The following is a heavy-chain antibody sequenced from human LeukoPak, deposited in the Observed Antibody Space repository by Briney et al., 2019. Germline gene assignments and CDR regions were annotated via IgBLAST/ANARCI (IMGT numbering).Heavy chain of an antibody. CDR2: IRTVGDDP. D-gene: IGHD2-2*01. Sequence: GGPLRPSCVASGFQFSSFAMSWVRQAPGRGLQWVSAIRTVGDDPSYADSVRGRFTISRDNSKNTLYLQMNSLRAEDTALYYCARIGHDLYQTFDSWGHGTLITVSS. CDR1: GFQFSSFA. V-gene: IGHV3-23*01. CDR3: ARIGHDLYQTFDS. J-gene: IGHJ5*01.